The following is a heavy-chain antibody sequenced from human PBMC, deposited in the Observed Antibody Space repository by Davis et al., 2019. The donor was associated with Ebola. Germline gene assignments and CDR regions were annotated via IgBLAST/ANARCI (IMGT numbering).Heavy chain of an antibody. V-gene: IGHV3-30*02. CDR1: GFTFSSYG. Sequence: GESLKISCAASGFTFSSYGMHWVRQAPGKGLEWVAVIWCDGSNKYYADSVKGRFTISRDNSKNTLYLQMNSLRAEDTAVYYCAKDAPRYYDSSGYPDYWGQGTLVTVSS. CDR2: IWCDGSNK. D-gene: IGHD3-22*01. CDR3: AKDAPRYYDSSGYPDY. J-gene: IGHJ4*02.